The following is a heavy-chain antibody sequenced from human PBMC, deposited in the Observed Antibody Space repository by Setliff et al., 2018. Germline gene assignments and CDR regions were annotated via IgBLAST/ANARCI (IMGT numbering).Heavy chain of an antibody. V-gene: IGHV1-18*01. Sequence: GASVKVSCKASGYTFSNSIVSWVRQAPGQGPEWMGWISTHNGITRYGQKFQGRVTLTSETTTGTVYMELRSLNSDDTAVYYCARDVPLTTVTKNYFGPWGQGTLVTVSS. CDR3: ARDVPLTTVTKNYFGP. CDR2: ISTHNGIT. D-gene: IGHD4-17*01. CDR1: GYTFSNSI. J-gene: IGHJ5*02.